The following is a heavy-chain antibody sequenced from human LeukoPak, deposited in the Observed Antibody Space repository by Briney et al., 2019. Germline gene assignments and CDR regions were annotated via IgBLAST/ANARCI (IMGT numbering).Heavy chain of an antibody. D-gene: IGHD3-10*01. CDR1: GGSISSSSYY. CDR3: ARLVGQYYGSGSYFPPLYYFDY. Sequence: SETLSLTCTVSGGSISSSSYYWGWIRQPPGKGLEWIGSIYYSGSTYYNPSLKSRVTISVDTSKNQFSLKLSSVTAADTAVYYCARLVGQYYGSGSYFPPLYYFDYWGQGTLVTVSS. CDR2: IYYSGST. J-gene: IGHJ4*02. V-gene: IGHV4-39*07.